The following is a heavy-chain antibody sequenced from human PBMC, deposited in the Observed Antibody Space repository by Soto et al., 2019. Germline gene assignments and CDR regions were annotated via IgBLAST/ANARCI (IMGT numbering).Heavy chain of an antibody. D-gene: IGHD6-19*01. CDR1: GGSISSGDYY. V-gene: IGHV4-30-4*01. CDR2: IYYSGST. Sequence: PSETLSLTCTVSGGSISSGDYYWSWIRQPPGKGLEWIGYIYYSGSTYYNPSLKSRVTISVDTSKNHFSLKLSSVTAADTAVYYCARDGARVAGPDWFDPWGQGTLVTVSS. J-gene: IGHJ5*02. CDR3: ARDGARVAGPDWFDP.